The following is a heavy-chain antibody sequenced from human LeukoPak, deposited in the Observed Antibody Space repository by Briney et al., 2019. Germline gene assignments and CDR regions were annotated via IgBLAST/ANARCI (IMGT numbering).Heavy chain of an antibody. V-gene: IGHV4-61*08. Sequence: PSETLSLTCSVSGVSVNSGDYYWPWIRQSPGRGLEWIGYMYYTGSSDYNPSLKSRVTISLDTSKNQFSLKLSSVTAADTAVYYCVRDQGGSAHRYAFDIWGQGTRVTVSS. CDR1: GVSVNSGDYY. CDR3: VRDQGGSAHRYAFDI. J-gene: IGHJ3*02. CDR2: MYYTGSS. D-gene: IGHD2-15*01.